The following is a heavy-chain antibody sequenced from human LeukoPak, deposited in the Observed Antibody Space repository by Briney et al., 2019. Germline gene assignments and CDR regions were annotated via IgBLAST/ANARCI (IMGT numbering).Heavy chain of an antibody. CDR2: ISTSSSTTI. CDR1: GFTFSTYH. CDR3: ARGYSRAAFDI. V-gene: IGHV3-48*01. J-gene: IGHJ3*02. D-gene: IGHD2-15*01. Sequence: GGSLRLSCAASGFTFSTYHMNWVRQAPGKGLEWVSFISTSSSTTIYYADSVKGRFTVSRDNAKNSLLLQMNSLRAEDTALYYCARGYSRAAFDIWGQGTMVTVSS.